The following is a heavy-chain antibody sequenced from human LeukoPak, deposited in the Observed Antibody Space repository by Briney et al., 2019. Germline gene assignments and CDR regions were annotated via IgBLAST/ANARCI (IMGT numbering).Heavy chain of an antibody. CDR3: VSSSWFDP. CDR2: ISSDSRII. J-gene: IGHJ5*02. Sequence: PGGSLRLSCAASGFTFRTYNMNWVRQAPGKGLEWVSFISSDSRIIYYADSVKGRFTISRDNSKNTLYLQMSSLRAEDTAVYYCVSSSWFDPWGQGTLVTVSS. D-gene: IGHD6-13*01. V-gene: IGHV3-48*01. CDR1: GFTFRTYN.